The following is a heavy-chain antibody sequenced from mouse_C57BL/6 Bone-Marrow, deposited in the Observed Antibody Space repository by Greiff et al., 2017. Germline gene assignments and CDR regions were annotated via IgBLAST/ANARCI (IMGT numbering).Heavy chain of an antibody. CDR2: IDPENGDT. Sequence: EVKLVESGAELVRPGASVKLSCTASGFNIQDDYMHWVKQRPEQGLEWIGWIDPENGDTEYASKFQGKATITADTSSNTAYLQLSSLTSEDTAVYYCTTYSNYVWFAYWGQGTLGTVSA. D-gene: IGHD2-5*01. CDR3: TTYSNYVWFAY. V-gene: IGHV14-4*01. CDR1: GFNIQDDY. J-gene: IGHJ3*01.